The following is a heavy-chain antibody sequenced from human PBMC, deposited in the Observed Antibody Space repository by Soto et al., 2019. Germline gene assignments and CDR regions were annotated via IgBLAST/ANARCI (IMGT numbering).Heavy chain of an antibody. CDR2: IDPGDHET. CDR1: GYTFSNFW. J-gene: IGHJ4*02. D-gene: IGHD6-13*01. V-gene: IGHV5-51*01. CDR3: ARSPRSSPYFDY. Sequence: GESLKISCQSSGYTFSNFWIGWVRQLPGKGLEWMGIIDPGDHETRYSPSFHGKVTISADRSINTAYLQWNSLEASDTAFYVCARSPRSSPYFDYWGQGARVTSPQ.